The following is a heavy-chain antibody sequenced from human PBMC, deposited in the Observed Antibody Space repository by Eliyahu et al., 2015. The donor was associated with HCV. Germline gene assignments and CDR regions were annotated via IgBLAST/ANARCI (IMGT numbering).Heavy chain of an antibody. J-gene: IGHJ6*02. Sequence: QVQLQQSGSGVVKPSQTLSFXCAXXGXSXXSKNTAWNWIRQSPSRGLEWLGRTYYRSKWYNEYAVSVKSRVNINPDTSKNQLSLQLNSVTPEDTAVYYCVRGVGATGMDVWGQGTTVTVSS. CDR1: GXSXXSKNTA. D-gene: IGHD1-26*01. CDR3: VRGVGATGMDV. CDR2: TYYRSKWYN. V-gene: IGHV6-1*01.